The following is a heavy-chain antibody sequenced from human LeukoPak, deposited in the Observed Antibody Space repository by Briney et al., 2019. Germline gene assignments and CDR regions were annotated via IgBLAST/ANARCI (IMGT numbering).Heavy chain of an antibody. CDR3: ARGARWAYYYMDV. J-gene: IGHJ6*03. CDR2: INHSGST. Sequence: PSETLSLTCAVYGGSFSGYYWSWIRQPPGKGLEWIGEINHSGSTNYNPSLKSRVTISVDTSENQFSLKLSSVTAADTAVYYCARGARWAYYYMDVWGKGTTVTVSS. D-gene: IGHD4-23*01. V-gene: IGHV4-34*01. CDR1: GGSFSGYY.